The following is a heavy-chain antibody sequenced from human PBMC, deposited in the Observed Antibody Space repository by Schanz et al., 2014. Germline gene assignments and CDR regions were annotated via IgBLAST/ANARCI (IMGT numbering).Heavy chain of an antibody. Sequence: EVQLVASGGGLVQPGGSLRLSCAASGFAVDNYYMSCVRQARGKGLEWVSAMNESHSTIYYADSVRGRFTISGDSSKYTVYLQMNSLRAEDTAVYYCAKQHIVRGVIYLNWFDSWGQGTLVIVSS. CDR1: GFAVDNYY. CDR2: MNESHSTI. V-gene: IGHV3-66*02. D-gene: IGHD3-10*01. CDR3: AKQHIVRGVIYLNWFDS. J-gene: IGHJ5*01.